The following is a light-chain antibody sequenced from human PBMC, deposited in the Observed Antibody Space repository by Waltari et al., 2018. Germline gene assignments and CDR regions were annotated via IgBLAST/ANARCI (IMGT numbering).Light chain of an antibody. Sequence: ETELPQSPGTLSLSLGDSATLSGRASHSVSRDYLAWYQQKPGQAPRLLISGASSRATGIPARFSGSGSGTDFTLTITRLEPEDFAVYYCQQYGSSPLTFGGGTKVDIK. CDR3: QQYGSSPLT. J-gene: IGKJ4*01. V-gene: IGKV3-20*01. CDR2: GAS. CDR1: HSVSRDY.